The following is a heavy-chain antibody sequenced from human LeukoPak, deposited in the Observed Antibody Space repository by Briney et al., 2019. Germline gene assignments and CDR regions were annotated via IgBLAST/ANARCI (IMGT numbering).Heavy chain of an antibody. CDR3: ASLVVVGDFDY. V-gene: IGHV3-30*01. Sequence: AGSLRLSCAASGFTFSSYAMHWVRQAPGKGLEWVAVISYDGSNKYYADSVKGRFTISRDNSKNTLYLQMNSLRAEDTAVYYCASLVVVGDFDYWGQGTLVTVSS. CDR1: GFTFSSYA. CDR2: ISYDGSNK. J-gene: IGHJ4*02. D-gene: IGHD2-15*01.